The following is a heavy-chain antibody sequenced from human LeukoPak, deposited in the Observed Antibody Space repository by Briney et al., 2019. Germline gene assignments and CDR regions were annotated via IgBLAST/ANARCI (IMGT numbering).Heavy chain of an antibody. CDR2: IIPNFGTA. CDR3: ARPTYYYYGMDV. J-gene: IGHJ6*02. CDR1: GGTFSIYA. V-gene: IGHV1-69*13. Sequence: SVKVSCKASGGTFSIYAISWVRQAPGQGLEWMGGIIPNFGTANYAQKFQGRVTITADESTSTAYMELSSLRSEDTAVYYCARPTYYYYGMDVWGQGTTVTVSS.